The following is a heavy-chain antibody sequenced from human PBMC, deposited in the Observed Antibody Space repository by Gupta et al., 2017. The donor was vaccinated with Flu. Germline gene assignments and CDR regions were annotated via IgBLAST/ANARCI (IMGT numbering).Heavy chain of an antibody. J-gene: IGHJ3*02. V-gene: IGHV3-23*01. Sequence: EVHLLASGGDLLPPGRSLRLSSASSGFTFPSYTMSWVRQAPGKGLEWVSSVTVSGDNTYYADSVKGRFTISRDNSKNTLFLQMNDVKTEDTAVYYCAKGIFGVVIEACDIWGQGTMVTVSS. CDR1: GFTFPSYT. CDR3: AKGIFGVVIEACDI. D-gene: IGHD3-3*01. CDR2: VTVSGDNT.